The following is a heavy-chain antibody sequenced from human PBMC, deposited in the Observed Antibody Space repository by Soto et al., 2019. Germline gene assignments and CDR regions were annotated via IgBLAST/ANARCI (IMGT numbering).Heavy chain of an antibody. CDR2: INHSGST. D-gene: IGHD1-7*01. J-gene: IGHJ4*02. CDR3: ARHPYKWNYGSDY. CDR1: GGSFSGYY. V-gene: IGHV4-34*01. Sequence: SETLSLTCAVYGGSFSGYYWSWIRQPPGKGLEWIGEINHSGSTNYNPSLKSRVTISVDTSKNQFSLKLRSVTAADTAVYYGARHPYKWNYGSDYWRQGTLVPVAS.